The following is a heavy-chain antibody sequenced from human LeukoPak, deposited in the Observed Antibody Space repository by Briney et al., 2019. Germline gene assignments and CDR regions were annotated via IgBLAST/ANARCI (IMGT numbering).Heavy chain of an antibody. D-gene: IGHD3-22*01. CDR3: ARGRGYDRTGYVYYFDY. CDR1: GYSFTSYD. J-gene: IGHJ4*02. V-gene: IGHV1-8*01. Sequence: ASVKVSCKASGYSFTSYDINWVRQAPGQGLEWVGWMNPNSGNTGHAQEFQSRVAMTRDTSIGTAYVELSSLTYEDTAVYYCARGRGYDRTGYVYYFDYWGQGTLVTVSS. CDR2: MNPNSGNT.